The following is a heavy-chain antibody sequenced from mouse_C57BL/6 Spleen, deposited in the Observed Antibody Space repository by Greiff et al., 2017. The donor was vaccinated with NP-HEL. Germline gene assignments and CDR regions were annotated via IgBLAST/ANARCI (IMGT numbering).Heavy chain of an antibody. J-gene: IGHJ3*01. CDR3: ANAY. Sequence: EVKLVKSGGGLVKPGGSLKLSCAASGFTFSDYGMHWVRQAPEKGLEWVAYISSGSSTIYYADTVKGRFTISRDNAKNTLFLQMTSLRSEDTAMYYCANAYWGQGTLVTVSA. CDR2: ISSGSSTI. CDR1: GFTFSDYG. V-gene: IGHV5-17*01.